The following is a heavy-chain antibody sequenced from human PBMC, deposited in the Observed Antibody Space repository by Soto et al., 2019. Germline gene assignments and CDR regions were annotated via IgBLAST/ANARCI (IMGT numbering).Heavy chain of an antibody. CDR1: GFTFSSYG. D-gene: IGHD6-19*01. J-gene: IGHJ4*02. CDR2: ISYDGSNK. Sequence: QVQLVESGGGVVQPGRSLRLSCAASGFTFSSYGMHWVRQAPGKGLEWVAGISYDGSNKYYADSVKGRFTISRDNSKNTLDLQMNSLRAEDTAVYYCAEADSSGWYVYYFDYWGQGTLVTVSS. V-gene: IGHV3-30*18. CDR3: AEADSSGWYVYYFDY.